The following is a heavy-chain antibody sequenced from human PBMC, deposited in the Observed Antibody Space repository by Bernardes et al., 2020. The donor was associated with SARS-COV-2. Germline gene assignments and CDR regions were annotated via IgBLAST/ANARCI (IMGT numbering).Heavy chain of an antibody. CDR1: GGSISSYY. J-gene: IGHJ4*02. Sequence: ETLSLTCTVSGGSISSYYWSWIRQPPGKGLEWIGYIYYSGSTNYNPSLKSRVTISVDTSKNQFSLKLSSVTAADTAVYYCARRRRRPPYCGGDCYSEGGVFFDYWGQGTLVTVSS. CDR2: IYYSGST. V-gene: IGHV4-59*08. D-gene: IGHD2-21*02. CDR3: ARRRRRPPYCGGDCYSEGGVFFDY.